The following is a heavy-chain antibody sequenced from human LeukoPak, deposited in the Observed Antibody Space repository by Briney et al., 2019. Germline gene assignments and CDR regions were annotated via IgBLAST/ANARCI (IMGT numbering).Heavy chain of an antibody. D-gene: IGHD3-3*01. J-gene: IGHJ6*02. CDR3: ARVGVLRFLVRPYGMDV. V-gene: IGHV3-48*02. CDR1: GFTFSSYS. Sequence: GGSLRLSCAASGFTFSSYSMNWVRQAPGKGLEWVSYISSSSSTIYYADSVKGRFTISRDNAKNSLYLQMNSLRDEDTAVYYCARVGVLRFLVRPYGMDVWGQGTTVTVSS. CDR2: ISSSSSTI.